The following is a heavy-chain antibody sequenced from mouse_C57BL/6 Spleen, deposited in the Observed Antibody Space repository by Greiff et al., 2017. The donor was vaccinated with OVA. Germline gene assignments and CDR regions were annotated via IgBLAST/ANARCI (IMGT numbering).Heavy chain of an antibody. Sequence: QVQLKQSGAELVKPGASVKISCKASGYAFSSYWMNWVKQRPGKGLEWIGQIYPGDGDTNYNGKFKGKATLTADKSSSTAYMQLSSLTSEDSAVYFCARGGTTVVATDYWGQGTTLTVSS. J-gene: IGHJ2*01. CDR2: IYPGDGDT. D-gene: IGHD1-1*01. V-gene: IGHV1-80*01. CDR3: ARGGTTVVATDY. CDR1: GYAFSSYW.